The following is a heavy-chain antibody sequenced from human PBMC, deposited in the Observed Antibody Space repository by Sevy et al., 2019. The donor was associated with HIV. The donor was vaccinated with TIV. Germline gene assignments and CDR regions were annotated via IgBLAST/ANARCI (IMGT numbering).Heavy chain of an antibody. CDR2: ISYDGSNK. CDR3: ARTDYYYGSGGNPDY. CDR1: GFTFSSYG. J-gene: IGHJ4*02. Sequence: GGSLRLSCAASGFTFSSYGMHWVRQAPGKGLEWVAVISYDGSNKYYADSVKGRFTISRDNSKNTLYLQMNSLRAEDTAVYYCARTDYYYGSGGNPDYWGQGTLVTVSS. D-gene: IGHD3-10*01. V-gene: IGHV3-30*03.